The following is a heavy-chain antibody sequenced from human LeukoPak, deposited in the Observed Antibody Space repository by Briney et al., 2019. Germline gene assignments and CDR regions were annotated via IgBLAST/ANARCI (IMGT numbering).Heavy chain of an antibody. Sequence: PSETLSLTCAVSRGSIAIRNYYWAWIRQSPGRGLEWLGSVYSSGSVYYNPSLKSRVTILVDTSKNQFALKLRSVTAAGTAVYYCARDLRQHYFFDYWGRGTLATVSS. J-gene: IGHJ4*02. D-gene: IGHD1-1*01. CDR1: RGSIAIRNYY. CDR2: VYSSGSV. CDR3: ARDLRQHYFFDY. V-gene: IGHV4-39*06.